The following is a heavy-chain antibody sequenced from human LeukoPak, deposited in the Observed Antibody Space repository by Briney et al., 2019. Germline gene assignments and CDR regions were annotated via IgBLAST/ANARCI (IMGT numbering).Heavy chain of an antibody. Sequence: GGSLRLSCAASGFTFSSYAINWVRQAPGKGLGWVSAISGSGGSTYYADSVKGRFTISRDNSKNTVYLQMNSLRAEDTAVYYCAKGGSSSLNWFDRWGQGTLVTVSS. CDR1: GFTFSSYA. CDR3: AKGGSSSLNWFDR. V-gene: IGHV3-23*01. D-gene: IGHD3-16*01. CDR2: ISGSGGST. J-gene: IGHJ5*02.